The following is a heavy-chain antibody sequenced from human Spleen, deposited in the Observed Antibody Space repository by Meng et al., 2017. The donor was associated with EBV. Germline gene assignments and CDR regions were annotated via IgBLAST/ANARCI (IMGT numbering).Heavy chain of an antibody. D-gene: IGHD5-18*01. CDR2: INTNTGEA. Sequence: QVQLVQSGYELKKPGASVRVSCKASGYTFTSYVMKWVRQAPGQGLEWVGWINTNTGEARYAQGFTGRFVFSLDTSVSTAHLQISSLMAEDTAVYYCARGYNAWIQIPFYWGQGTLVTVSS. CDR3: ARGYNAWIQIPFY. J-gene: IGHJ4*02. CDR1: GYTFTSYV. V-gene: IGHV7-4-1*02.